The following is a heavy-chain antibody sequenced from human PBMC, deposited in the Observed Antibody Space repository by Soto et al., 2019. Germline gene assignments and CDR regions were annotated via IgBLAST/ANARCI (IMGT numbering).Heavy chain of an antibody. CDR1: GYTFTSYG. CDR2: ISAYNGNT. J-gene: IGHJ6*02. D-gene: IGHD6-19*01. V-gene: IGHV1-18*01. Sequence: GASVKVSCKASGYTFTSYGISWVRQAPGQGLEWMGWISAYNGNTNYAQKLQGRVTMTTVYMEMSSLSSGDTAVYYCARVAGPDFSHYYGIDVWGQGTTVTVSS. CDR3: ARVAGPDFSHYYGIDV.